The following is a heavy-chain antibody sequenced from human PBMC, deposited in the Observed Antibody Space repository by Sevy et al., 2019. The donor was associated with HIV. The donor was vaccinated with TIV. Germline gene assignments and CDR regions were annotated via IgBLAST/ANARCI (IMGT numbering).Heavy chain of an antibody. D-gene: IGHD3-10*01. V-gene: IGHV3-21*01. CDR1: GFTFSSYS. J-gene: IGHJ4*02. CDR3: ARAQGVTNVDY. Sequence: GGSLRLSCAASGFTFSSYSMNWVRQAPRKGLEWVSSISSSSYIYYADSVKGRFTIFRDNAKNSLYLQMNSLRAEDTAVYYCARAQGVTNVDYWGQGTLVTVSS. CDR2: ISSSSYI.